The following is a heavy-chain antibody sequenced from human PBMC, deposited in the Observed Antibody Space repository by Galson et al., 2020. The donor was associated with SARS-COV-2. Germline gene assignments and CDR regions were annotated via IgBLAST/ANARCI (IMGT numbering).Heavy chain of an antibody. Sequence: GGSLRLSCAASALTFSSYAMHWVRQAPGKGLEWVAVISYDGSNKYYADSVKGRITITRDNSKNTPDLQMNSLRAEDTAVYYCARPVNGGDYSWFGPWGQGNRVIVTS. CDR1: ALTFSSYA. V-gene: IGHV3-30*04. CDR3: ARPVNGGDYSWFGP. CDR2: ISYDGSNK. J-gene: IGHJ5*02. D-gene: IGHD3-16*01.